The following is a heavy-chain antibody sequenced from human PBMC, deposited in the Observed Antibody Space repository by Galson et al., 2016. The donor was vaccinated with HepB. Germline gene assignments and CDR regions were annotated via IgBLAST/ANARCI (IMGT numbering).Heavy chain of an antibody. Sequence: SLRLSCAASGFRFGNFWMSWVRQPPGKGLEWVASIKQDGSEKYYEDSVKGRFTISRDNTKNSLYLQMNSLTAADTAIFYCAKESLGGGIYYLDHWGQGTLVTVSS. V-gene: IGHV3-7*01. CDR2: IKQDGSEK. D-gene: IGHD1-26*01. CDR3: AKESLGGGIYYLDH. CDR1: GFRFGNFW. J-gene: IGHJ4*02.